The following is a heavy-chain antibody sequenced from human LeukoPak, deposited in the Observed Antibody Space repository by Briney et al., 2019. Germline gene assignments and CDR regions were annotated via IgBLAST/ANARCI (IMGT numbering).Heavy chain of an antibody. D-gene: IGHD1-26*01. V-gene: IGHV3-23*01. Sequence: GGSLRLSCAASRFTFSSYAMSWVRQAPGKGLEWVSAISGSGGSTYYADSVKGRFTISRDNSKNTLYLQMNSLRAEDTAVYYCAKPIASRRAFDIWGQGTMVTVSS. J-gene: IGHJ3*02. CDR3: AKPIASRRAFDI. CDR2: ISGSGGST. CDR1: RFTFSSYA.